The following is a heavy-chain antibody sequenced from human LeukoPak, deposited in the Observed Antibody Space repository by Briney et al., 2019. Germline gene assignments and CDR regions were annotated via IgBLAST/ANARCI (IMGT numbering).Heavy chain of an antibody. V-gene: IGHV1-18*01. CDR2: ISAYNGNT. CDR1: GYTFTSYG. CDR3: ARAAYYYDSSGYSDY. J-gene: IGHJ4*02. D-gene: IGHD3-22*01. Sequence: ASVKVSCKASGYTFTSYGISWVRQAPGQGLEWMGWISAYNGNTNYAQKLQGRVTMTTDTSTSTAYMELRSLRSDDTAVYYCARAAYYYDSSGYSDYWGQETLVTVSS.